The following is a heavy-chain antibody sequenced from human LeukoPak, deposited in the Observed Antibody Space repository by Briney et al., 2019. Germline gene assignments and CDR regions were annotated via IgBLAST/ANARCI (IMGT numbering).Heavy chain of an antibody. V-gene: IGHV3-33*01. J-gene: IGHJ4*02. D-gene: IGHD3-10*01. CDR1: GFTFNRSG. Sequence: GGSLRLSCAAPGFTFNRSGMHWVRQAPGKGLEWVALIFYDGSNKYSADSVKGRFTISRDNSKSMLYLQMNSLRAEDTAVYYCAQTGDKYGSFEYWGQGTLVTVPS. CDR3: AQTGDKYGSFEY. CDR2: IFYDGSNK.